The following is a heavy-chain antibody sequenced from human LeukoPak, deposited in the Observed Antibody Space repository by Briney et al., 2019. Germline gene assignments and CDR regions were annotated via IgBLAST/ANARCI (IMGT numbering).Heavy chain of an antibody. CDR1: GFTFAGHT. V-gene: IGHV3-23*01. Sequence: GGSLRLSCAASGFTFAGHTMTWLRQAPGKGLEWVSIIGGRDDRTYYADSVEGRFTISRDNSKNILYLQMSSLRAEDTAVYYCAKDPNPFHDFWSGYKWGQGTLVTVSS. CDR2: IGGRDDRT. J-gene: IGHJ4*02. D-gene: IGHD3-3*01. CDR3: AKDPNPFHDFWSGYK.